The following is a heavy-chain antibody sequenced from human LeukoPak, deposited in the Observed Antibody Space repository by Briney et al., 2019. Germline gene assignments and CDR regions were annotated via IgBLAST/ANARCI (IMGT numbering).Heavy chain of an antibody. D-gene: IGHD2-8*01. J-gene: IGHJ3*02. CDR3: ASQSIVLMVYAISNAFDI. V-gene: IGHV1-2*06. CDR1: GGTFNSYA. CDR2: INPNSGGT. Sequence: ASVKVSCKASGGTFNSYAISWVRQAPGQGLEWMGRINPNSGGTNYAQKFQGRVTMTRDTSISTAYMELSRLRSDDTAVYYCASQSIVLMVYAISNAFDIWGQGTMVTVSS.